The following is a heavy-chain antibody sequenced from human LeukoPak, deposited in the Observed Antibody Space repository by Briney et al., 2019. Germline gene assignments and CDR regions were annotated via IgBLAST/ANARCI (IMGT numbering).Heavy chain of an antibody. CDR3: ARGRIVVVPAAMGYYYYGMDV. D-gene: IGHD2-2*01. Sequence: GSLRLSCAASGFTFSSYAMSWIRQPPGKGLEWIGEINHSGSTNYNPSLKSRVTISVDTSKNQFSLKLSSVTAADTAVYYCARGRIVVVPAAMGYYYYGMDVWGQGTTVTVSS. CDR1: GFTFSSYA. V-gene: IGHV4-34*01. CDR2: INHSGST. J-gene: IGHJ6*02.